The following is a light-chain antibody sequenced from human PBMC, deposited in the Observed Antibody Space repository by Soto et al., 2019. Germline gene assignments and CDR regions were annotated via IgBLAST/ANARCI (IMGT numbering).Light chain of an antibody. Sequence: QEVTISCSGSSSNIGGNSVSWYQQLPGTAPKLLIYDDNKRPSGIPDRFSGSKSGTSDTLGITGFQTGDEADYYCGSWDSSLSAYVFGTGTKVTVL. J-gene: IGLJ1*01. CDR1: SSNIGGNS. CDR3: GSWDSSLSAYV. V-gene: IGLV1-51*01. CDR2: DDN.